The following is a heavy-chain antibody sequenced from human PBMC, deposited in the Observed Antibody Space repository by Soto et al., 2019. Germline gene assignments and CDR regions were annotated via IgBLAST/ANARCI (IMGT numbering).Heavy chain of an antibody. CDR1: GGSISSYY. J-gene: IGHJ4*02. CDR3: ARDLAVAAGLGFDY. D-gene: IGHD6-19*01. V-gene: IGHV4-59*01. CDR2: IYYSGST. Sequence: PSETLSLTCTVSGGSISSYYWSWIRQPPGKGLEWIGYIYYSGSTNYNPSLKSRVTISVDTSKNQFSLKLSSVTAADTAVYYCARDLAVAAGLGFDYWGQGTLVTVSS.